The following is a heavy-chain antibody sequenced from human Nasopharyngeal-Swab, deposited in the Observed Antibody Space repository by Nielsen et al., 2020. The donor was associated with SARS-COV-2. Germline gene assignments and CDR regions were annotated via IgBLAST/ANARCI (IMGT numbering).Heavy chain of an antibody. J-gene: IGHJ6*02. CDR1: GFIFSSYS. CDR3: AREEAMVNYYYYDMDV. D-gene: IGHD5-18*01. CDR2: ISSSSRYI. V-gene: IGHV3-21*01. Sequence: GGSLRLSCAASGFIFSSYSMNWVRQALGKGLEWVSSISSSSRYIYYADSVKGRFTISRDNAKNSLYLQMNSLRAEDTAVYYCAREEAMVNYYYYDMDVWGQGTTVTVSS.